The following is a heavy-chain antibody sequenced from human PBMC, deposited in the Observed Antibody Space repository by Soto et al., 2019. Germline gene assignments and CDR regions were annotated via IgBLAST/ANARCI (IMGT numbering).Heavy chain of an antibody. CDR1: GDALRDYY. V-gene: IGHV4-34*01. CDR3: TRGIHQYKIGW. J-gene: IGHJ4*02. CDR2: IHPFGTT. D-gene: IGHD6-19*01. Sequence: QVQLQQWGAGLLKPSETLSLTCAVYGDALRDYYWSWVRQPPGKGLEWVGEIHPFGTTHYNPSLSSRGSMSLDRSKNQFSLQLSSVTAADTAMYYCTRGIHQYKIGWWGQGTLVTVSS.